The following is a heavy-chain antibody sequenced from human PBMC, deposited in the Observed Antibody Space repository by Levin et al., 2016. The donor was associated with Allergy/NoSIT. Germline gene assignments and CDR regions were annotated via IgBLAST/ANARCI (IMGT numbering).Heavy chain of an antibody. V-gene: IGHV3-64D*06. J-gene: IGHJ3*02. CDR2: ISSNGGST. CDR3: VKLVRVTMTPDAFDI. D-gene: IGHD3-22*01. Sequence: WIRQPPGKGLEYVSAISSNGGSTYYADSVKGRFTISRDNSKNTLYLQMSSLRAEDTAVYYCVKLVRVTMTPDAFDIWGQGTMVTVSS.